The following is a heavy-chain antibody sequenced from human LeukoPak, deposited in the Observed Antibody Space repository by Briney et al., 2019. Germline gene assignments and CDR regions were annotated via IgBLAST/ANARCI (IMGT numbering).Heavy chain of an antibody. V-gene: IGHV1-2*02. CDR3: AKYSSSWLYYFDY. Sequence: VASVKVSCKASGYTFTGYYMHWVRQAPGQGLEWMGWINPNSCGTNYAQKFQGRVTMTRDTSISTAYMELSRLRSDDTAVYYCAKYSSSWLYYFDYWGQGTLVTVSS. J-gene: IGHJ4*02. D-gene: IGHD6-13*01. CDR2: INPNSCGT. CDR1: GYTFTGYY.